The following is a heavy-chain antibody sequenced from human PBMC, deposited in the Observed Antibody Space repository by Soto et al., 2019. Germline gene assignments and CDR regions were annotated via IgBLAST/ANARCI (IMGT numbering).Heavy chain of an antibody. D-gene: IGHD3-16*01. V-gene: IGHV1-18*04. CDR1: GYTFTNYG. CDR3: ARAGGSPGFDS. J-gene: IGHJ4*02. Sequence: QVHLVQSGAEVKKPGASVRVSCKASGYTFTNYGISWVRQAPGQGLEWMGWVSGYNGNTNYAQKLLGRVSITKDTTTITAYMELRTLRSDDKGVYCCARAGGSPGFDSWCQGTLVTVAS. CDR2: VSGYNGNT.